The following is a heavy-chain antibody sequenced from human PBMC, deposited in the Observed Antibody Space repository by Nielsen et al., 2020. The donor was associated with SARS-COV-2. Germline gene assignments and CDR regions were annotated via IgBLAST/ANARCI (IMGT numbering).Heavy chain of an antibody. CDR3: ARDFTGDSSGYSIYYYGMDV. CDR2: IYYSGST. J-gene: IGHJ6*02. D-gene: IGHD3-22*01. CDR1: GGSISSYY. V-gene: IGHV4-59*01. Sequence: SETLSLTCTVSGGSISSYYWSWIRQPPGKGLEWIGYIYYSGSTNYNPSLKSRVTISVDTSKNQFSLKLSSVTAADTAVYYCARDFTGDSSGYSIYYYGMDVWGQGTTVTVSS.